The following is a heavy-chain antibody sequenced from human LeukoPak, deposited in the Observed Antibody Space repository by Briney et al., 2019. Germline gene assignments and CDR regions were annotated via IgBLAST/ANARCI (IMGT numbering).Heavy chain of an antibody. CDR1: GGSFSGYY. CDR2: INHSGST. J-gene: IGHJ4*02. CDR3: ARGRGY. V-gene: IGHV4-34*01. Sequence: KPSETLSLTCAVYGGSFSGYYWSWIRQPPGKGPEWIGEINHSGSTNYNPSLKSRVTISVDTSKNQFSLKLSSVTAADTAVYYCARGRGYWGQGTLVTVSS.